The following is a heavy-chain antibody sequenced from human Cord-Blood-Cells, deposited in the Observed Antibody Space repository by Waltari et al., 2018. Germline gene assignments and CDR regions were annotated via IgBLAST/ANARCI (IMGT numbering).Heavy chain of an antibody. Sequence: EVQLVESGGGLVQPGGSLRLSCAASGFTFSSYWMHWVRQAPGKGLVWVSSINSDGSSTSYADSVKGRFTISRDNAKNTLYLQMNSLRAEDTAVYYCARGGDYRNAFDIWGQGTMVTVSS. CDR3: ARGGDYRNAFDI. CDR2: INSDGSST. V-gene: IGHV3-74*01. D-gene: IGHD4-17*01. CDR1: GFTFSSYW. J-gene: IGHJ3*02.